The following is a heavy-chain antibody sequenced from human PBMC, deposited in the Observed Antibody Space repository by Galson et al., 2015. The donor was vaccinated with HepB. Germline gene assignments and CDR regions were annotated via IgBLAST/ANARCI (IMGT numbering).Heavy chain of an antibody. D-gene: IGHD2-15*01. CDR2: INTYNGNT. CDR3: AREGIVVVVGPHRSDYYNGMDF. J-gene: IGHJ6*02. Sequence: SVKVSCKASGYTFTSYGITRVRQVPGQGLEWMGWINTYNGNTNYAQNLQGRVTMTTDRSTRTAYMELRTLRSDDTAMYYCAREGIVVVVGPHRSDYYNGMDFWGQGTTVTVSS. CDR1: GYTFTSYG. V-gene: IGHV1-18*01.